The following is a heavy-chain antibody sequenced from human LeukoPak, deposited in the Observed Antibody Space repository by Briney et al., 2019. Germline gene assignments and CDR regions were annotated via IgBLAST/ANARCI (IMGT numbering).Heavy chain of an antibody. CDR1: GGTFSSYA. Sequence: ASVKVSCKASGGTFSSYATSWVRQAPGQGLEWMGGIIPIFGTANYAQKFQGRVTITADESTSTAYMELSSLRSEDTAVYYCARDRGYSYGATDYWGQGTLVTVSS. D-gene: IGHD5-18*01. CDR2: IIPIFGTA. J-gene: IGHJ4*02. V-gene: IGHV1-69*13. CDR3: ARDRGYSYGATDY.